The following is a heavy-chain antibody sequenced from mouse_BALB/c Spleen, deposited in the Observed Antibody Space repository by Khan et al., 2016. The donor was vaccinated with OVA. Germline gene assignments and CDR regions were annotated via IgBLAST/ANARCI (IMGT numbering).Heavy chain of an antibody. J-gene: IGHJ4*01. CDR2: INYSGST. V-gene: IGHV3-2*02. Sequence: SGPGLVKPSQSLSLTCTVTGYSITSDYAWNWIRQFPGNKLEWMGYINYSGSTNYNPALKSRISITRDTSKNQFSLQLNSVTTADTATYYCARDGSRYNYAMDYWGQGTSVTVSS. D-gene: IGHD2-3*01. CDR1: GYSITSDYA. CDR3: ARDGSRYNYAMDY.